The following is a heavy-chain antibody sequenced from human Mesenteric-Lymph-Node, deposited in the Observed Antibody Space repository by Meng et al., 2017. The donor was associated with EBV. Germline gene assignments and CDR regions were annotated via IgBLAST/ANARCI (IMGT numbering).Heavy chain of an antibody. D-gene: IGHD6-19*01. CDR3: ARQINSGSFESATFDY. CDR1: GGSIGRTSYY. V-gene: IGHV4-39*01. J-gene: IGHJ4*02. Sequence: HRQGPGPGLAEPSETLSPTCAVYGGSIGRTSYYWGWIRQSPGKGLEWIGGINWRGTTYYNPSLKSRVTISLDMSKNQFSLRLTSLTATDTALYYCARQINSGSFESATFDYWGQGALVTVSS. CDR2: INWRGTT.